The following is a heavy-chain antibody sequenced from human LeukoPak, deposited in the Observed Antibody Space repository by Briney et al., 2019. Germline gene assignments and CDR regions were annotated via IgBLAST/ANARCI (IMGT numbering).Heavy chain of an antibody. CDR1: GYSFTTYW. J-gene: IGHJ4*02. CDR2: IYPRDCDI. Sequence: GKSLKISGEASGYSFTTYWIGWVPPMPGKGLEWIGIIYPRDCDIRYSPSLQGQVTISADKSIHTAYLQWSSLKASDAAMYYCARPSGRGDYDFHYWGQGTLVSVSS. CDR3: ARPSGRGDYDFHY. V-gene: IGHV5-51*01. D-gene: IGHD4-17*01.